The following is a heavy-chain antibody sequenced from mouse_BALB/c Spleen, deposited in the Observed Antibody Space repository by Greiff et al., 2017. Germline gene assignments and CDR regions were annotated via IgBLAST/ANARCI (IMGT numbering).Heavy chain of an antibody. V-gene: IGHV5-17*02. J-gene: IGHJ4*01. Sequence: EVQLVESGGGLVQPGGSRKLSCAASGFTFSSFGMHWVRQAPEKGLEWVAYISSGSSTIYYADTVKGRFTISRDNPKNTLFLQMTSLRSEDTAMYYCARSPTGTAMDYWGQGTSVTVSS. CDR3: ARSPTGTAMDY. D-gene: IGHD4-1*02. CDR1: GFTFSSFG. CDR2: ISSGSSTI.